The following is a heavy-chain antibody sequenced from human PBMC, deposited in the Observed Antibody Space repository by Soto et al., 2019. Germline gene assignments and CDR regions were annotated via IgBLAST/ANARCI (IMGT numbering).Heavy chain of an antibody. CDR2: INSGGSGT. V-gene: IGHV3-74*01. D-gene: IGHD3-22*01. Sequence: GGSLRLSCAASGFTFSSYWMHWVRQAPGKGLVWVSSINSGGSGTSYADSVKGRFTISRDNAKNTLYLQMNSLRAEDTAVYYSAREEDSSGYYQNIDYWGQGTLVTVSS. CDR3: AREEDSSGYYQNIDY. J-gene: IGHJ4*02. CDR1: GFTFSSYW.